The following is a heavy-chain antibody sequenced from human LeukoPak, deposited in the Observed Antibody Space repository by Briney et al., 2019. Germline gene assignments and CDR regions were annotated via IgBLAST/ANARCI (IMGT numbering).Heavy chain of an antibody. CDR1: GFTFSSYS. Sequence: GGSLRLSCAASGFTFSSYSMNWVRQAPGKGLEWVSSISSSSSYIYYADSVKGRFTISRDNAKNSLYLQMNSLRAEDTAVYYCARGGPYCGGDCFDYWGQGTLVTVSS. J-gene: IGHJ4*02. CDR3: ARGGPYCGGDCFDY. V-gene: IGHV3-21*01. D-gene: IGHD2-21*01. CDR2: ISSSSSYI.